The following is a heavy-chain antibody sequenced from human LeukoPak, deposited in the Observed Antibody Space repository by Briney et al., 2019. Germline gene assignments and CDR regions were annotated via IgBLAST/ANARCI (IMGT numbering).Heavy chain of an antibody. CDR1: GFIFGDHA. CDR2: IRSVAYGETT. CDR3: ARGPIQLWLHNAMDV. J-gene: IGHJ6*02. Sequence: GGSLRLSCTASGFIFGDHAMTWVRQAPGGGLQWVGFIRSVAYGETTEYAASVQGRFTISRDNSKSIACLQMNSLKTEDTGVYYCARGPIQLWLHNAMDVWGQGTTVIVSS. V-gene: IGHV3-49*04. D-gene: IGHD1-1*01.